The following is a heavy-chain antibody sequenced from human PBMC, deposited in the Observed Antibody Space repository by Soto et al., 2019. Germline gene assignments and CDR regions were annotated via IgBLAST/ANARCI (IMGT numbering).Heavy chain of an antibody. V-gene: IGHV3-23*01. CDR1: GFTCSSYA. CDR2: ISGSGGST. J-gene: IGHJ4*02. CDR3: AKDEDLAAVPFDY. Sequence: EVQLLESGGGLVQPGGSLRLSCAASGFTCSSYAMSWVRQAPGKGLEWVSAISGSGGSTYYADSVKGRFTISRDNSKNTLYLQMNSLRAEDTAVYDCAKDEDLAAVPFDYWGQGTLVTVSS. D-gene: IGHD6-13*01.